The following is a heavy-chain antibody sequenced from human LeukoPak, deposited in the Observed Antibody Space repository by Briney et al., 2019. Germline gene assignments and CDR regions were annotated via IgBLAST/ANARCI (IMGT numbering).Heavy chain of an antibody. J-gene: IGHJ6*03. CDR3: ARDEGPFRSYYDILTGYSNMDV. V-gene: IGHV3-74*01. CDR1: GFTFSSYW. Sequence: GGSLRLSCGASGFTFSSYWMHWVRQAPGKGLVWVSRINNDGSSTSYADSVQGRFTISRDNAKNTLYLQMNSLRAEDTAVYYCARDEGPFRSYYDILTGYSNMDVWGKGTTVTISS. CDR2: INNDGSST. D-gene: IGHD3-9*01.